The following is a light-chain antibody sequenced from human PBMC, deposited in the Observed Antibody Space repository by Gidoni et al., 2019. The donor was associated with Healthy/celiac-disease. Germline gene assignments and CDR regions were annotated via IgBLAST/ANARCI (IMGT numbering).Light chain of an antibody. Sequence: QSALTQPASVSGSPGQSITISCTGTSSDVGGFNFVSWYQQHPGKAPKLMIYEVSNRPSGVSNRFSGSKSGNTASLTISRLQAEDEADYYCTSFTSSYTRVFGGGTKLTVL. CDR3: TSFTSSYTRV. CDR1: SSDVGGFNF. CDR2: EVS. V-gene: IGLV2-14*01. J-gene: IGLJ3*02.